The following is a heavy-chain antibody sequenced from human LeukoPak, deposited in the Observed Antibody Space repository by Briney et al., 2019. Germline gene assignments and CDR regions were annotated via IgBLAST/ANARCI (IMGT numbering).Heavy chain of an antibody. D-gene: IGHD3-3*01. J-gene: IGHJ4*02. CDR1: GGSFSGYY. V-gene: IGHV4-34*01. CDR2: INHSGST. Sequence: PSQTLSLTCAVYGGSFSGYYWSWIRQPPGKGLEWIGEINHSGSTNYNPSLKSRATISVDTSKNQFSLKLSSVTAADTAVYYCARHDFWSGSNLDYWGQGTLVTVSS. CDR3: ARHDFWSGSNLDY.